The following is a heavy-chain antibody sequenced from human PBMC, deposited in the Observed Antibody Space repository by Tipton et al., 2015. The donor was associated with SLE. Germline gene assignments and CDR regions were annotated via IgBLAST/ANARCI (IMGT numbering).Heavy chain of an antibody. CDR1: GGSISSSSFY. J-gene: IGHJ4*02. CDR2: FYYGRTT. CDR3: ARDEYRYDATGYHLLGHFDF. Sequence: GSLRLSCTVSGGSISSSSFYWGWIRQSPGKGLEWIGSFYYGRTTYRNPSLMSRATISVDTSKNQFSLDLSSVTAADTAVYYCARDEYRYDATGYHLLGHFDFWGQGTLVTASS. D-gene: IGHD3-22*01. V-gene: IGHV4-39*07.